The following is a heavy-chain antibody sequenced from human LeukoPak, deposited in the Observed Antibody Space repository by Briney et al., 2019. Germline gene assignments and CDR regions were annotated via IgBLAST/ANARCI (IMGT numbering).Heavy chain of an antibody. CDR1: GYSISSGYY. CDR3: ARILGPQSSTYYDFWSGYYFDY. J-gene: IGHJ4*02. CDR2: IYHSGST. D-gene: IGHD3-3*01. Sequence: SETLSLTCAVSGYSISSGYYWGWIRQPPGKGLEWIGSIYHSGSTYYNPSLKSRVTISVDTSKNQFSLKLSSVTAADTAVYYCARILGPQSSTYYDFWSGYYFDYWGQGTLSPSPQ. V-gene: IGHV4-38-2*01.